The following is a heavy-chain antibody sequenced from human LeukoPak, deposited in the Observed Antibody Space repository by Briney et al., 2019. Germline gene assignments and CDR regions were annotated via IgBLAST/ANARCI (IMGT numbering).Heavy chain of an antibody. D-gene: IGHD2-2*01. Sequence: ASVKVSCKASGYTFTDYYMQWVRQAPGQGLECMGWINPNSGGTNYAQKFQGRVTMTRDTSISTAYMELSRLRSDDTAVYYCARLIVVVPAATYNWFDPWGQGTLVTVSS. CDR2: INPNSGGT. CDR1: GYTFTDYY. J-gene: IGHJ5*02. CDR3: ARLIVVVPAATYNWFDP. V-gene: IGHV1-2*02.